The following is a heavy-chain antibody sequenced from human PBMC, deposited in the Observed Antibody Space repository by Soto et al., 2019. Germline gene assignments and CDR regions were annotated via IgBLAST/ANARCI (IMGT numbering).Heavy chain of an antibody. J-gene: IGHJ5*02. CDR3: ARQHDPPAPWGSSGWFDP. Sequence: EVQLVESGGGLIQPGGSLRLSCAASGFTVSSNYMSWVRQAPGKGLEWVSVIYSGGSTYYADSVKGRFTISRDNSKNTLYLQMNGLRAEDTAVYYCARQHDPPAPWGSSGWFDPWGQGTLVTVSS. CDR1: GFTVSSNY. V-gene: IGHV3-53*01. CDR2: IYSGGST. D-gene: IGHD6-6*01.